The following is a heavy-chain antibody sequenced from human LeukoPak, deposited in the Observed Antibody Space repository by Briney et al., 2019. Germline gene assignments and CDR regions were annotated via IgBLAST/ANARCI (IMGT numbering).Heavy chain of an antibody. CDR1: GFLFGGDA. D-gene: IGHD2-2*01. J-gene: IGHJ4*02. V-gene: IGHV3-21*06. Sequence: GGSLRLSCAASGFLFGGDAMVWIRQAPGKGLECVSSIHSSATYITYADSVRGRFTISRDNDKNPLFLDMNDLRAEDTAVYYCARAAIRVDFFDSWGQGTLVAVSS. CDR3: ARAAIRVDFFDS. CDR2: IHSSATYI.